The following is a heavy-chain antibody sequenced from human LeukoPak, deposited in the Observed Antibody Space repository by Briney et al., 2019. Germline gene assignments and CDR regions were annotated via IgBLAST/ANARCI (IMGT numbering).Heavy chain of an antibody. V-gene: IGHV3-30*18. Sequence: GGSLRLSCAASGFIFSTYGIHWVRQAPGKGLEWVAVISNDGSNKYYADSVKGRFTISRNNSKNTLYLQMNSLRAEDTAVYYCAKGLSGGGQRGYFDYWGQGTLVTVSS. D-gene: IGHD4-23*01. CDR2: ISNDGSNK. J-gene: IGHJ4*02. CDR3: AKGLSGGGQRGYFDY. CDR1: GFIFSTYG.